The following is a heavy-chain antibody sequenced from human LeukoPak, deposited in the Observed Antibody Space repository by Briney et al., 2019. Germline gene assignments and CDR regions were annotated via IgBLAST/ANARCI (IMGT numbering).Heavy chain of an antibody. CDR2: ISSSSSYI. J-gene: IGHJ4*02. D-gene: IGHD6-13*01. CDR3: ARGYSSSWYDGIRYVDY. V-gene: IGHV3-21*01. Sequence: GGSLRLSCAASGFTFSSYSMNWVRQAPGKGLEWVSSISSSSSYIYYADSVKGRFTISRDNAKNALYLQMNSLRAEDTAVYYCARGYSSSWYDGIRYVDYWGQGTLVTVSS. CDR1: GFTFSSYS.